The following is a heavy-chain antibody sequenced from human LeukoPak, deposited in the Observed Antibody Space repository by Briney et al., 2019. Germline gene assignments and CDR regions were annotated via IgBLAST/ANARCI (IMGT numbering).Heavy chain of an antibody. CDR1: GGSISSSSYY. J-gene: IGHJ4*02. D-gene: IGHD3-10*01. CDR2: IYYSGST. Sequence: SETLSLTCTVSGGSISSSSYYWGWIRQPPGKGLEWIGSIYYSGSTYYNPSLKSRVSISVDTSKNQFSLRLSSVTAADTAVYYCARQASVRFGELLRNPINYWGQGTLVTVSS. CDR3: ARQASVRFGELLRNPINY. V-gene: IGHV4-39*01.